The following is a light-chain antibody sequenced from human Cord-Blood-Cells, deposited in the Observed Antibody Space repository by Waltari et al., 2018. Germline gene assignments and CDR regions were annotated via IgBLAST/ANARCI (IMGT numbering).Light chain of an antibody. J-gene: IGKJ2*01. CDR2: DAS. V-gene: IGKV3-11*01. Sequence: ELVLTQSPATLSLSPGQTATLSCRARQSVSSYLAWDQQKPGQAPRILIYDASNRATGIPARFSGSGSGTDFTLTISSLETEDFAVYYCQQRSNWPYTFGQGTKLEIK. CDR3: QQRSNWPYT. CDR1: QSVSSY.